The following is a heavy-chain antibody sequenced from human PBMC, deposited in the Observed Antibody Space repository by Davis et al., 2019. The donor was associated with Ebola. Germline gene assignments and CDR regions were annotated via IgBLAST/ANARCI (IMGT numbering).Heavy chain of an antibody. Sequence: GGSLRLSCAASGFTFNNAWMNWVRQAPGKGLEWLGRIKAKTEGGTAHYSAPVKGRFFISRDDSKHTLYLQMNSLKTEDKAVYYCNTEGGDYYYYYYMDVWGKGTTVTVSS. CDR3: NTEGGDYYYYYYMDV. CDR1: GFTFNNAW. J-gene: IGHJ6*03. CDR2: IKAKTEGGTA. V-gene: IGHV3-15*01. D-gene: IGHD3-16*01.